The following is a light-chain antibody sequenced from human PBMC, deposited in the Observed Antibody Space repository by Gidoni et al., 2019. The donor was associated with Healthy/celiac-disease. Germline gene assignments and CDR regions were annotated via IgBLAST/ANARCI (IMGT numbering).Light chain of an antibody. J-gene: IGKJ4*01. CDR3: QQYGSSPLT. CDR1: QSVSSSY. Sequence: EFVFTQSPGTLSLSPGERATLSCRASQSVSSSYLAWYQQKPGQAPRLLIYGASSRATGIPDRFSGSGSGTDFTLTISRLEPEDFAVYYCQQYGSSPLTFXGXTKVEIK. CDR2: GAS. V-gene: IGKV3-20*01.